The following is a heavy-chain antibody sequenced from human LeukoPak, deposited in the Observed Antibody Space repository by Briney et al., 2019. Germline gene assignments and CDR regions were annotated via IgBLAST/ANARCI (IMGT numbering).Heavy chain of an antibody. Sequence: PGGSLRLSCAASGFTFSSYAMSWVRQAPGKGLEWVSAISSDSSYIYYADSVRGRFTISRDNAKNSLYLQMNSLRAEDTAVYYCARIRDFGASYHYFYMDVWGKGTTVTVSS. CDR3: ARIRDFGASYHYFYMDV. D-gene: IGHD4-17*01. J-gene: IGHJ6*03. V-gene: IGHV3-21*01. CDR1: GFTFSSYA. CDR2: ISSDSSYI.